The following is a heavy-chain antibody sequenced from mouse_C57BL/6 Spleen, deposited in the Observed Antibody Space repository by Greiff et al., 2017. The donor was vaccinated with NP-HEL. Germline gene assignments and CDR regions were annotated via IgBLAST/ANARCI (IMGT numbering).Heavy chain of an antibody. CDR3: TRGAAQATWGFAY. CDR2: IDPETGGT. D-gene: IGHD3-2*02. CDR1: GYTFTDYE. Sequence: QVQLQQSGAELVRPGASVTLSCKASGYTFTDYEMHWVKQTPVHGLEWIGAIDPETGGTAYNQKFKGKAILTADKSSSTAYMELRSLTSEDSAVYYCTRGAAQATWGFAYWGQGTLVTVSA. V-gene: IGHV1-15*01. J-gene: IGHJ3*01.